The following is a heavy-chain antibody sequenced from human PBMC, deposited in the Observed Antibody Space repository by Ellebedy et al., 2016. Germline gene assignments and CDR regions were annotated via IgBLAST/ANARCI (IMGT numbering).Heavy chain of an antibody. D-gene: IGHD3-22*01. CDR2: IYYSGST. CDR3: ATTYYYGSSGYWGPFDY. J-gene: IGHJ4*02. V-gene: IGHV4-59*08. CDR1: GGSISSYY. Sequence: SETLSLXXTVSGGSISSYYWSWIRQPPGKGLEWIGYIYYSGSTNYNPSLKSRVTISVDTSKNQFSLKLSSVTAADTAVYYCATTYYYGSSGYWGPFDYWGQGTLVTVSS.